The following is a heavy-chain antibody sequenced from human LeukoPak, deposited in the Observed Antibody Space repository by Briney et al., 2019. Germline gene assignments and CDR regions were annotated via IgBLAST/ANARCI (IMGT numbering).Heavy chain of an antibody. CDR1: GGPIRSLH. CDR3: ANLRAYSCSSPFDY. Sequence: SETLSLTCSVYGGPIRSLHWSWLRQPPGKGLEWIGYIYYTGSTNYNPSLKSRVTMFVDMCKNQFSLRLSSVTTAPPAVSYCANLRAYSCSSPFDYWGQGTLVTVSS. D-gene: IGHD6-6*01. V-gene: IGHV4-59*08. CDR2: IYYTGST. J-gene: IGHJ4*02.